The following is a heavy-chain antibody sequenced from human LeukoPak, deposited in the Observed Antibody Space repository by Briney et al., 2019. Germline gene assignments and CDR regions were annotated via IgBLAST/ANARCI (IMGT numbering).Heavy chain of an antibody. CDR2: IYPGDSDT. V-gene: IGHV5-51*01. CDR1: GYSFNTYW. J-gene: IGHJ6*03. CDR3: ARVDRYHYYLDV. Sequence: PGESLKISCEGSGYSFNTYWIGWVRQMPGKGLEWMGIIYPGDSDTRYSPSFQGQVTISADKSISTAYLQWSSLKTSDTAMYYCARVDRYHYYLDVWGKGTTVTVSS.